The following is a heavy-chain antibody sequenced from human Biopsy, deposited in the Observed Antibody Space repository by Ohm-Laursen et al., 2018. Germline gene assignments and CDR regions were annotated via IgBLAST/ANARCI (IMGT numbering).Heavy chain of an antibody. J-gene: IGHJ6*02. D-gene: IGHD2-15*01. Sequence: SDTLSLTCTVSGVSITAYYWSWIRQPPGKGLECIGNIHHSGSTNYNPSLKSQLTISVDTSKNQFPLKLSSGTAADTAVYYCARMDCSGGSCHYYSYGMDVWGQGTAVTVSS. V-gene: IGHV4-4*09. CDR2: IHHSGST. CDR1: GVSITAYY. CDR3: ARMDCSGGSCHYYSYGMDV.